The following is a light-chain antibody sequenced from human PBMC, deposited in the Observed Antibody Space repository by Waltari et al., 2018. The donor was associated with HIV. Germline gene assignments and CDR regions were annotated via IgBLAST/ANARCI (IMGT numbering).Light chain of an antibody. V-gene: IGLV2-23*02. CDR1: SSDVGSYNL. CDR2: EVS. Sequence: QSALTQPASVSGSPGQSITISCTGTSSDVGSYNLVSWYQQHPGKAPKLIIYEVSKRPSGVSNRFSGSKSCNTASLTISGLQAEDEADYYCCSYAGPSAVVFGGGTKLTVL. J-gene: IGLJ2*01. CDR3: CSYAGPSAVV.